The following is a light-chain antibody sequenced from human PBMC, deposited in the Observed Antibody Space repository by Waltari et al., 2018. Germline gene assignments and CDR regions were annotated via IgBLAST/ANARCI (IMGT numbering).Light chain of an antibody. CDR3: AAWDDSLNGYVV. CDR2: KNS. CDR1: SSNIGSNS. V-gene: IGLV1-44*01. J-gene: IGLJ2*01. Sequence: QSVLTQPPSASGTPGQRVTISCSGSSSNIGSNSVNWYQQVPGTAPKLLIYKNSQRPSGVPDRCSGSKSGTSASLAISGRQSEDEADYYCAAWDDSLNGYVVFGGGTKLTVL.